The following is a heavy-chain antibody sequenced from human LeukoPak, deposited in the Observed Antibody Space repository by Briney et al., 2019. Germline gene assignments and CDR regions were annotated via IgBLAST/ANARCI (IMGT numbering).Heavy chain of an antibody. Sequence: SVKVSCKASEGTFSSYAISWVRQAPGQGLEWMGGIIPIFGTANYAQKFQGRVTITTDESTSTAYMELSSLRSEDTAVYYCARGGYDILTGYNFDYWGQGTLVTVSS. V-gene: IGHV1-69*05. CDR3: ARGGYDILTGYNFDY. CDR2: IIPIFGTA. J-gene: IGHJ4*02. CDR1: EGTFSSYA. D-gene: IGHD3-9*01.